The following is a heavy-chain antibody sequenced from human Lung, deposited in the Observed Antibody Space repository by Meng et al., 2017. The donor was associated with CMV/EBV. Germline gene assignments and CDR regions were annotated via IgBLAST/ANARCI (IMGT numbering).Heavy chain of an antibody. CDR1: GFTVSSNY. J-gene: IGHJ4*02. V-gene: IGHV3-53*01. CDR3: ASGGNCSSTSCYVY. CDR2: IYSGGST. Sequence: LTXXASGFTVSSNYMSWVRQAPGKGLEWVSVIYSGGSTYYADSVKGRFTISRDNSKNTLYLQMNSLRAEDTAVYYCASGGNCSSTSCYVYWGQGTLVXVSS. D-gene: IGHD2-2*01.